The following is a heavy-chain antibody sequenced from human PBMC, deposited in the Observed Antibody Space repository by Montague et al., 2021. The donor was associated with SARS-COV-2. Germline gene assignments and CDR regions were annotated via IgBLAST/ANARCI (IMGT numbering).Heavy chain of an antibody. J-gene: IGHJ4*02. D-gene: IGHD4-11*01. CDR3: AASGRRGYSNPFHH. V-gene: IGHV4-31*03. CDR2: ISYSGST. CDR1: GDSITSGGYF. Sequence: TLSLTCTVSGDSITSGGYFWNWIRQHPGKGLEYIGAISYSGSTYYKPSLTSRVSISMDTSKNAFSLSLHSVTAAATAVYFCAASGRRGYSNPFHHCGRGSLVTVSS.